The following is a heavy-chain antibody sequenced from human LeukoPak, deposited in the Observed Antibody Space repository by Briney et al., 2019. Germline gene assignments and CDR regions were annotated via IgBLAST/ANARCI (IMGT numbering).Heavy chain of an antibody. CDR1: GGSFSGYY. J-gene: IGHJ5*02. Sequence: PSETLSLTCAVYGGSFSGYYWSWIRQPPGKGLEWIGEINHSGSTNYNPSLKSRVTISVDTSKNQFSLKLSSVTAADTAVYYCARHEVRSSSWYGLGWFDPWGQGTLVTVSS. D-gene: IGHD6-13*01. CDR3: ARHEVRSSSWYGLGWFDP. CDR2: INHSGST. V-gene: IGHV4-34*01.